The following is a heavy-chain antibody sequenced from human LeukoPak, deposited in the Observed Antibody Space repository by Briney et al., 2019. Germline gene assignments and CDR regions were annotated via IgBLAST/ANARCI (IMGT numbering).Heavy chain of an antibody. J-gene: IGHJ6*02. Sequence: PSETLSLTCAVYGGSFSGYYWSWIRQPPGKGLEWIGEINHSGSANYNPSLKSRVTISVDTSKNQFSLKLSSVTAADTAVYYCARSHPEDTAMVTYYYYGMDVWGQGTTVTVSS. CDR1: GGSFSGYY. V-gene: IGHV4-34*01. CDR3: ARSHPEDTAMVTYYYYGMDV. D-gene: IGHD5-18*01. CDR2: INHSGSA.